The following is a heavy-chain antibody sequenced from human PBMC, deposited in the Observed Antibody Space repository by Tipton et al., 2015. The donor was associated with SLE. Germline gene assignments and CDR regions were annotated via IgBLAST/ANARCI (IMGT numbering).Heavy chain of an antibody. CDR3: ARAYDTGGYYFDLSD. D-gene: IGHD3-22*01. J-gene: IGHJ4*02. CDR1: GGSISSHY. V-gene: IGHV4-59*11. Sequence: LRLSCTVSGGSISSHYWSWIRQPPGKGLEWIGYIYYSGSTDYNPSLESRVTISVDTSKNQFSLKLTSVTPADTAVYYCARAYDTGGYYFDLSDWGQGTLVTVSS. CDR2: IYYSGST.